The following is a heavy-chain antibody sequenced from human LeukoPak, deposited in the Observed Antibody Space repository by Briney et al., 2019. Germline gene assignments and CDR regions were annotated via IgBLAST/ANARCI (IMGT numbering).Heavy chain of an antibody. J-gene: IGHJ4*02. Sequence: GGSLRLSCTASGFTFGDYAMSWVRQAPGKGLEWVGFIRSKAYGGTTEYAASVRGRFTISRDDSKSIAYLQMNSLKAEDTAVYYCTRDAVQMATKYYFDYWGQGTLVTVSS. CDR2: IRSKAYGGTT. V-gene: IGHV3-49*04. CDR3: TRDAVQMATKYYFDY. D-gene: IGHD5-24*01. CDR1: GFTFGDYA.